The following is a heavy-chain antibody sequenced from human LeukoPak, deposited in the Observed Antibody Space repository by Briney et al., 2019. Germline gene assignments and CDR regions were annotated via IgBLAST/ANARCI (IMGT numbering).Heavy chain of an antibody. D-gene: IGHD3-10*01. J-gene: IGHJ5*02. CDR1: GYTFTSYG. CDR2: INAGNGNT. CDR3: ARDHYRHGRGWFDP. Sequence: ASVKVSCKASGYTFTSYGISWVRQAPGQRLEWMGWINAGNGNTKYSQKFQGRVTITRDTSASTAYMELSSLRSEDTAVYYCARDHYRHGRGWFDPWGQGTLVTVSS. V-gene: IGHV1-3*01.